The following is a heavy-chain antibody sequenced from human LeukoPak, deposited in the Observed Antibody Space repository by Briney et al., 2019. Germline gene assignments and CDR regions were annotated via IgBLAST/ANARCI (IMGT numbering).Heavy chain of an antibody. D-gene: IGHD3-9*01. CDR2: ISYDGNYK. CDR1: GFIFSSYA. Sequence: GGSLRLSCVASGFIFSSYALHWVRQAPGKGLEWVAVISYDGNYKYYADSVKGRFTISRDNSKNTLFLQMNSLRPEDTAVYYCARGEYDLLTGVYDTYGIDVWGQGTTVTASS. J-gene: IGHJ6*02. V-gene: IGHV3-30-3*01. CDR3: ARGEYDLLTGVYDTYGIDV.